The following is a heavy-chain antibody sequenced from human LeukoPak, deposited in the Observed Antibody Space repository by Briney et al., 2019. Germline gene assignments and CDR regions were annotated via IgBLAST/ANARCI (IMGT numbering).Heavy chain of an antibody. CDR3: AKSHHYGRSSSPFEY. J-gene: IGHJ4*02. CDR1: GFTFSSYA. V-gene: IGHV3-23*01. D-gene: IGHD3-22*01. CDR2: ISASGGST. Sequence: PGASLRLSCTASGFTFSSYAMTWVRQAPGKGLEWVSHISASGGSTYYAESVKGRFTISRDNSKNTLYLQMSSPRADDTAVYYCAKSHHYGRSSSPFEYWGQGTLVTVSS.